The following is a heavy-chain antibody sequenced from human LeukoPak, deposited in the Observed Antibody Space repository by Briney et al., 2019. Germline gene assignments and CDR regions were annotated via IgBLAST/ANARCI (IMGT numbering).Heavy chain of an antibody. J-gene: IGHJ6*02. D-gene: IGHD2-2*01. V-gene: IGHV1-18*01. Sequence: ASVKVSCKASGYTFTSYGISWVRQALGQGLEWMGWISAYNGNTNYAQKLQGRVTMTTDTSTSTAYMELRSLRSDDTAVYYCARAFSVVVPAATRENYYYGMDVWGQGTTVTVSS. CDR1: GYTFTSYG. CDR2: ISAYNGNT. CDR3: ARAFSVVVPAATRENYYYGMDV.